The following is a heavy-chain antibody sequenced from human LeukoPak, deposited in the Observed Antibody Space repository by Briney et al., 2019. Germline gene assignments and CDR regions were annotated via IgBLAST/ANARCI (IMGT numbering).Heavy chain of an antibody. Sequence: GGSLRLSCAASGITFSSYAIHWVRQAPGKGLEWVATMSFDVNNKYYADSVRGRFTISRDNSKNTLYLQMNSLRAEDTAVYSCARGYCTSSSCYNDYWGQGTLVTVSS. V-gene: IGHV3-30*04. D-gene: IGHD2-2*02. CDR3: ARGYCTSSSCYNDY. CDR2: MSFDVNNK. J-gene: IGHJ4*02. CDR1: GITFSSYA.